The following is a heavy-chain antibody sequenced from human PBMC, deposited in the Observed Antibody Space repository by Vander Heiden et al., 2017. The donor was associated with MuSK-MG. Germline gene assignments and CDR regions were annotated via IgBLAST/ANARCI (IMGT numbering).Heavy chain of an antibody. CDR2: ITSSSGYM. CDR3: ARVLCSESRSSSPGY. CDR1: GFTFRGYT. D-gene: IGHD6-13*01. J-gene: IGHJ4*02. Sequence: EVQLVESGGGLVKPGGSLRLSSAASGFTFRGYTMNWVRQAPGKGLEWVSSITSSSGYMYYADSVKGRFTISRDNARNSLYLQMNSLRAQDTAIYYCARVLCSESRSSSPGYWVQGTLVTVSS. V-gene: IGHV3-21*01.